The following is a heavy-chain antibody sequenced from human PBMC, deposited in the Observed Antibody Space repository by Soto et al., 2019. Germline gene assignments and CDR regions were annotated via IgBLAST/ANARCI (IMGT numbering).Heavy chain of an antibody. CDR1: GGSISSSSYY. V-gene: IGHV4-39*01. CDR3: ARRKVRGRYFDF. D-gene: IGHD3-10*01. J-gene: IGHJ4*02. Sequence: SETLSLTCTVSGGSISSSSYYWGWIRQPPGKGLEWIGSIYYSGSTYYNPSLKSRVTISVDTSKNQFSLKLSSVTAADTAVYYCARRKVRGRYFDFWGQGTLVTVSS. CDR2: IYYSGST.